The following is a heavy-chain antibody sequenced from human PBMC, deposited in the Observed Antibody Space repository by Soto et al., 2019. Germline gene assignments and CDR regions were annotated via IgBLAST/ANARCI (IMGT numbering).Heavy chain of an antibody. J-gene: IGHJ4*02. CDR3: AKDRHPDGIWTFDY. Sequence: EVQLLESGGHLIQPGESLRLSSAASGFSFSGYTMNWVRQAQGKGLEWISGINGGGGTTYYADSVKGRFTISRDDSKNILYLQMNSPRAEDTAIYYCAKDRHPDGIWTFDYWGRGTLVTVSS. CDR2: INGGGGTT. CDR1: GFSFSGYT. V-gene: IGHV3-23*01. D-gene: IGHD3-9*01.